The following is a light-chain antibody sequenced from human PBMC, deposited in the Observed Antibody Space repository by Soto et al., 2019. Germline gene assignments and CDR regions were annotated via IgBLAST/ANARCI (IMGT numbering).Light chain of an antibody. CDR2: DVT. V-gene: IGLV2-11*01. J-gene: IGLJ1*01. CDR3: FSYAGSYTFV. Sequence: QCALTQPRSVSGSPGQSVTISCTGTSNYVGGYSYVSWYQQHPGKAPKLMIYDVTTRPSGIPDRFSGSKSGNTASLTISGLQAEDEADYYCFSYAGSYTFVFGTGTKVTAL. CDR1: SNYVGGYSY.